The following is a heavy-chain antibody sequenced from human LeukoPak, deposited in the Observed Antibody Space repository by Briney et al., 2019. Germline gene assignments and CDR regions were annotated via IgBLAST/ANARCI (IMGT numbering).Heavy chain of an antibody. CDR1: GGSISSHY. Sequence: ETLSLTCIVSGGSISSHYWTWIRQPPGKGLEYIGYIYYSGNTNYNPSLKSRVTISVDRSKNQFSLKLTSVTAEDTAVYYCARINSGWYFDYWGQGTLVTVSS. D-gene: IGHD6-19*01. J-gene: IGHJ4*02. CDR2: IYYSGNT. CDR3: ARINSGWYFDY. V-gene: IGHV4-59*11.